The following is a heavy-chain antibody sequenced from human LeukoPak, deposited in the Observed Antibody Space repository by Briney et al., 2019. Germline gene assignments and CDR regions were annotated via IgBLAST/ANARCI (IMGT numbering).Heavy chain of an antibody. D-gene: IGHD2-21*01. V-gene: IGHV3-49*04. CDR3: ARDLHCGGDCYPLTY. Sequence: GGSLRLSCTASGFTIGDYAVSWVRQAPGKGLAWVGFIRSKAYGGATEYAASVKGRFTISRDDSKSIAYLQMNSLKTEDTAVYYCARDLHCGGDCYPLTYWGQGTMVTVSS. CDR2: IRSKAYGGAT. CDR1: GFTIGDYA. J-gene: IGHJ4*02.